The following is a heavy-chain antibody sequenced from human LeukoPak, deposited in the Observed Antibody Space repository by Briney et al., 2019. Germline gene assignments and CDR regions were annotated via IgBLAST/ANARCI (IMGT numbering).Heavy chain of an antibody. J-gene: IGHJ6*02. Sequence: ASVKVSCKVSGYTLTELSMHWVRQAPGNGLECMGGFDPEDGETIYAQKFQGRVTMTEDTSTDTAYMELSSLRSEDTAVYYCATNGVCPYYYYGMDVWGQGTTVTVSS. D-gene: IGHD2-8*01. V-gene: IGHV1-24*01. CDR1: GYTLTELS. CDR3: ATNGVCPYYYYGMDV. CDR2: FDPEDGET.